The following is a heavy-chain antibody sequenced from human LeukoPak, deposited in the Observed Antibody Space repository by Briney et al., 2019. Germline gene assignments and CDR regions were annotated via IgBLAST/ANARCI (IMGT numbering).Heavy chain of an antibody. D-gene: IGHD3-9*01. V-gene: IGHV3-33*08. CDR1: GLTFSTYV. J-gene: IGHJ4*02. Sequence: GGSLRFSCAASGLTFSTYVMNWFRQAPGKGLEWVAVIWSDGSDRYYADSVKGRFTVSRDNSKNTLYLQMNSLTVEDTAVYYCARDPYDILTGSPSRFDYWGQGTLVTVSS. CDR2: IWSDGSDR. CDR3: ARDPYDILTGSPSRFDY.